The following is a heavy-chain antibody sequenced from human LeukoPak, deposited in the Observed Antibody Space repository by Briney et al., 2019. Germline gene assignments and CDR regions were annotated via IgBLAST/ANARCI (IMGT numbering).Heavy chain of an antibody. D-gene: IGHD6-6*01. V-gene: IGHV3-30*02. CDR1: GFTFSSYG. J-gene: IGHJ3*02. Sequence: GGSLRLSCAASGFTFSSYGMHWVRQAPGKGLEWVAVIWYDGSNKYYADSVKGRFTISRDNSKNTLYLQMNSLRAEDTAVYYCAGSSPYEVGAFDIWGQGTMVTVSS. CDR2: IWYDGSNK. CDR3: AGSSPYEVGAFDI.